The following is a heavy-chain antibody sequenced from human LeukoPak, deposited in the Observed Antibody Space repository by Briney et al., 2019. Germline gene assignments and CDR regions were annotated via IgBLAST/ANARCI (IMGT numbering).Heavy chain of an antibody. V-gene: IGHV4-39*01. CDR1: GGSISSSSYY. J-gene: IGHJ4*02. CDR2: IYYSGST. CDR3: ARRVESSSSWQPLSYFDY. D-gene: IGHD6-13*01. Sequence: SETLSLTCTVSGGSISSSSYYWGWIRQPPGKGLEWIGSIYYSGSTYYNPSLKSRVTISVDTSKNQFSLKLSSVTAADTAVYYCARRVESSSSWQPLSYFDYWGQGTLVTVSS.